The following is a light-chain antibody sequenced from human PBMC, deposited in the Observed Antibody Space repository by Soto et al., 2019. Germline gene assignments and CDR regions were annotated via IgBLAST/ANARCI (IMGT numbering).Light chain of an antibody. V-gene: IGKV1-5*03. Sequence: DIQMTQSPSTLSGSVGDRVTITCRASQTISSWLAWYQQKPGKAPKLLIYKASTLKSGVPSRFSGSGSGTEFTLTISSLQPDDFATYYCQHCNSYSEAFGQGTMV. CDR3: QHCNSYSEA. CDR1: QTISSW. CDR2: KAS. J-gene: IGKJ1*01.